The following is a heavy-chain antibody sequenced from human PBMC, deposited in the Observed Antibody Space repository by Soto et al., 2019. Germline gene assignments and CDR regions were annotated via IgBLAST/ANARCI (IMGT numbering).Heavy chain of an antibody. CDR1: GFTFSSYW. CDR3: ARDLYCGGDCYSELDY. J-gene: IGHJ4*02. Sequence: EVQLVESGGGLVQPGGSLRLSCAASGFTFSSYWMHWVRQAPGKGLVWVSRIYSDGSSTSYADSVKGRFTISRDNAKNTLYLQMNSLRAEDTAVYYCARDLYCGGDCYSELDYWGQGTLVTVSS. CDR2: IYSDGSST. D-gene: IGHD2-21*02. V-gene: IGHV3-74*01.